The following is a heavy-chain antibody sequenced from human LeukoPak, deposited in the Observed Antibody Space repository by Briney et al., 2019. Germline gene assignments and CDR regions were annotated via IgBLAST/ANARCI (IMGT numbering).Heavy chain of an antibody. J-gene: IGHJ3*02. V-gene: IGHV3-30*03. Sequence: GGSLRLSCAASGFTFSSYWMSWVRQAPGKGLEWVAIISFDGSKKDYADSVKGRFTISRDSSKNTLYMQMNSLRTEDTAVYYCARPDYGDYWDAFDIWGQGTMVTVSS. D-gene: IGHD4-17*01. CDR2: ISFDGSKK. CDR1: GFTFSSYW. CDR3: ARPDYGDYWDAFDI.